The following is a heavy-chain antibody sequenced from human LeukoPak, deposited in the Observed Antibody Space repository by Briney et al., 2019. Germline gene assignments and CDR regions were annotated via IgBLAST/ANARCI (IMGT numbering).Heavy chain of an antibody. CDR1: GYTFTDYY. CDR2: INPDSGGT. J-gene: IGHJ3*02. V-gene: IGHV1-2*06. D-gene: IGHD1-26*01. Sequence: GASVKVSCKASGYTFTDYYIHWVRQAPGHGLEWMGRINPDSGGTNFAQKFQARVTVTRDTSISTAYMELSTLRSDDTAVYYCARPRATKLVDDAFDIWGQGTIVTVSS. CDR3: ARPRATKLVDDAFDI.